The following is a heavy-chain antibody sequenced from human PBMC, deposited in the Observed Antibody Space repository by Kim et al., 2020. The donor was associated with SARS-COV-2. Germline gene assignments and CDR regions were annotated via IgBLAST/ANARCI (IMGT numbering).Heavy chain of an antibody. V-gene: IGHV3-30*18. CDR2: ISYDGSNK. CDR1: GFTFSSYG. Sequence: GGSLGLSCAASGFTFSSYGMHWVRQAPGKGLEWVAVISYDGSNKYYADSVKGRFTIFRDNSKNTLYLQMNSLRAEDTAVYYCAKDQPRFFAFDYWGQRT. J-gene: IGHJ4*02. CDR3: AKDQPRFFAFDY.